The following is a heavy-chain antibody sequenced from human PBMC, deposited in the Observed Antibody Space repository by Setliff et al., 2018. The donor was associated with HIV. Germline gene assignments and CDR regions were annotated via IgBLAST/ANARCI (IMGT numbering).Heavy chain of an antibody. V-gene: IGHV4-39*07. Sequence: PSETLSLTCSVSGGSINTSSYYWAWVRQPPGNELEWIGSIYHDGTTHYRSSLRSRAAISIDTSKSQISLKVRSVTAAGTAVYFCAGHPVTSGWLSLNWFDPWGQGILVTVS. CDR2: IYHDGTT. CDR3: AGHPVTSGWLSLNWFDP. CDR1: GGSINTSSYY. D-gene: IGHD6-19*01. J-gene: IGHJ5*01.